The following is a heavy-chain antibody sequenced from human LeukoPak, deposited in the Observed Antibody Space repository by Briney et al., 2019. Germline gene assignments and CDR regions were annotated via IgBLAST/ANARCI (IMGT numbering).Heavy chain of an antibody. J-gene: IGHJ4*02. D-gene: IGHD3-22*01. CDR3: AKDVHASSGYYLDY. CDR2: ITNNGGST. V-gene: IGHV3-23*01. CDR1: GFTFSGYA. Sequence: GGSLRLSCAASGFTFSGYAMNWVRLAPGKGLEWVSAITNNGGSTYYADSVKGRFTISRDNSKNTLHLQMNSLRAEDTAIYYCAKDVHASSGYYLDYWGQGTLVTVSS.